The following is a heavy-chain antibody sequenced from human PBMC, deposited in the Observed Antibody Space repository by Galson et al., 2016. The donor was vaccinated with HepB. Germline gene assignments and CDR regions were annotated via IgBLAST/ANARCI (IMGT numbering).Heavy chain of an antibody. CDR3: ARQYWGGPSDY. CDR1: GGSISSNDW. Sequence: SETLSLTCAVSGGSISSNDWWSWVRQPPGQGLEWIGQIFRSGRVNYTPSLASRVTISIDTSNNHFSLRLTSVTAADTALYYCARQYWGGPSDYWGQGTLVVVSS. J-gene: IGHJ4*02. V-gene: IGHV4-4*02. CDR2: IFRSGRV. D-gene: IGHD2/OR15-2a*01.